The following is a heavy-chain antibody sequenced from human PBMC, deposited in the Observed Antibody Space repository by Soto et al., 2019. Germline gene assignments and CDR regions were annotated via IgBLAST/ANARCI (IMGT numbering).Heavy chain of an antibody. D-gene: IGHD2-2*01. Sequence: GGSLRLSCAASGFTFSSYAMSWVRQAPGKGLEWVSAISGSGGSTYYADSVKGRFTISRDNMLYLQMNSLRAEDTAVYYCARDQGRSITCQLDYWGQGTLVTVSS. CDR1: GFTFSSYA. CDR3: ARDQGRSITCQLDY. V-gene: IGHV3-23*01. CDR2: ISGSGGST. J-gene: IGHJ4*02.